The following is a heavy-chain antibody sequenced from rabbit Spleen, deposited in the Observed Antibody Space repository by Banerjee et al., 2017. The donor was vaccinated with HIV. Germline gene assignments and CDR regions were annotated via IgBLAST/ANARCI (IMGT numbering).Heavy chain of an antibody. Sequence: QSLKESGGDLVKPGASLTLTCIASGVSFSGNSYMCWVRQAPGKGLEWIGCIGTTDGTYAYYANWAKGRFTITRSTSLNTVTLQLTSLTAADTATYFCVRCGGRDNYWLTRLNLWGQGTLVTVS. CDR2: IGTTDGTYA. D-gene: IGHD4-2*01. J-gene: IGHJ3*01. CDR3: VRCGGRDNYWLTRLNL. V-gene: IGHV1S40*01. CDR1: GVSFSGNSY.